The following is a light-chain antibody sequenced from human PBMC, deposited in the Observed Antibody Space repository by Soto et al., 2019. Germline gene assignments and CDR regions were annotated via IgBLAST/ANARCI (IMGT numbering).Light chain of an antibody. CDR3: QQSYSTPWT. CDR2: AAS. Sequence: DIQMTQSPSSLSASVGDRVTITCRASQSISSYLNWYQQKPGKAPKLLIYAASSLQSGVPSRFSGSVSGTYFTLTISSLQPEDFATYYCQQSYSTPWTCGQGTKVEIK. V-gene: IGKV1-39*01. CDR1: QSISSY. J-gene: IGKJ1*01.